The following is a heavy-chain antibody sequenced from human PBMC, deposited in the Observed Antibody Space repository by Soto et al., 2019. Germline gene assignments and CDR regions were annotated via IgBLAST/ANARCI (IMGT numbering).Heavy chain of an antibody. V-gene: IGHV3-9*01. Sequence: SLRLSCEASGFKFGDYAMHWVRQAPGKGLEWVSGVSWNSEIVGYADSVKGRFTIFRDNAKNSLYLEMNSLRTEDTALYYCAKDRGPCSGNKCSSLYYYYGMDVWGQGTTVTVSS. D-gene: IGHD2-15*01. J-gene: IGHJ6*02. CDR3: AKDRGPCSGNKCSSLYYYYGMDV. CDR1: GFKFGDYA. CDR2: VSWNSEIV.